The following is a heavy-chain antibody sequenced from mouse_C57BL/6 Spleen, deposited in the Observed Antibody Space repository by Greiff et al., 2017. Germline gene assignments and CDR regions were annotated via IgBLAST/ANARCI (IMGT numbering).Heavy chain of an antibody. J-gene: IGHJ2*01. CDR3: ARLLRRRGYLAD. Sequence: VQLQQSGAELMKPGASVKLSCKATGYTFTGYWIEWVKQRPGHGLEWIGEILPGSGSTNYNEKFKGKATFTADTSSNTAYMQLSILTPEDSALYYCARLLRRRGYLADWGQGTTVTVSS. CDR2: ILPGSGST. D-gene: IGHD1-1*01. V-gene: IGHV1-9*01. CDR1: GYTFTGYW.